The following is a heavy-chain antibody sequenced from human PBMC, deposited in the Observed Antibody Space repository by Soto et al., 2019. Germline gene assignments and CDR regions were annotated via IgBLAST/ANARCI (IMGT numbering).Heavy chain of an antibody. CDR3: AKDHDEDFGYDLDYFNY. Sequence: EVQLVESGGDLVQPGRSLRLSCSASGFTFNNYAMHWVRQAPGKGLEWVSGISWEGGSIGYADSVKGRFTISRDNAKNSLYLEMNSLRSDDTALYYCAKDHDEDFGYDLDYFNYWGQGTLVTVSS. CDR1: GFTFNNYA. CDR2: ISWEGGSI. J-gene: IGHJ4*02. D-gene: IGHD5-12*01. V-gene: IGHV3-9*01.